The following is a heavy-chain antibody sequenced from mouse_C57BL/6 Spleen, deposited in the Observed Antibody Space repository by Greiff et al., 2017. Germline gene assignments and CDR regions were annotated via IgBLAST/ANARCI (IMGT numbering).Heavy chain of an antibody. Sequence: QVQLKQSGPGLVQPSQSLSITCTVSGFSLTSYGVHWVRQSPGKGLEWLGVIWSGGSTAYNAAFISRLSISKDNSKSQVFFKMNSLQADDTAIYYCARNGYEGAMDYWGQGTSVTVSS. CDR2: IWSGGST. D-gene: IGHD2-2*01. CDR1: GFSLTSYG. V-gene: IGHV2-2*01. CDR3: ARNGYEGAMDY. J-gene: IGHJ4*01.